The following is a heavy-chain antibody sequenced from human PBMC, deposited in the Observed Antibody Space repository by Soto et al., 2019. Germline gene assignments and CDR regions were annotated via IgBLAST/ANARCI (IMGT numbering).Heavy chain of an antibody. Sequence: DVQLLESGGGLVQPEGSLRLSCAASGFTFSSYAMGWVRQGPGKGLEWVAVVSIGGSTHYADSVRGRFTISRDNSKTTLSRQMNSLTAEDTAVYFCAKRRGAGGHFDYWGQGALVTVSS. CDR3: AKRRGAGGHFDY. V-gene: IGHV3-23*01. D-gene: IGHD2-15*01. J-gene: IGHJ4*02. CDR1: GFTFSSYA. CDR2: VSIGGST.